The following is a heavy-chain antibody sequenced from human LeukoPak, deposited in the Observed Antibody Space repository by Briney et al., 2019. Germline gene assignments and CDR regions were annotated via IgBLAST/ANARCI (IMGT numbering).Heavy chain of an antibody. J-gene: IGHJ4*02. V-gene: IGHV3-23*01. CDR2: ISGGGGGT. Sequence: GGSLRLSCATSGFTFSNYAMAWVRQAPGKGREWVSSISGGGGGTYYADSVKGRFTISRDNSKNTLYLQMNSLRAEDTAVYYCAKRDNSGWYAIDYWGQGTLVTVSS. CDR1: GFTFSNYA. D-gene: IGHD6-19*01. CDR3: AKRDNSGWYAIDY.